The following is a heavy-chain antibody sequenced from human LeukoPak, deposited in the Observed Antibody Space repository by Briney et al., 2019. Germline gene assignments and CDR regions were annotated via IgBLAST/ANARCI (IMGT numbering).Heavy chain of an antibody. Sequence: ASAKVSCXASGYTFTGYYMHWVRRAPGQGLEWMGWINPNSGGTNYAQKFQGRVTMTRDTSISTAYMELSRLRSDDTAVYYCARATRIVGATGNFQHWGQGTLVTVSS. J-gene: IGHJ1*01. D-gene: IGHD1-26*01. V-gene: IGHV1-2*02. CDR2: INPNSGGT. CDR1: GYTFTGYY. CDR3: ARATRIVGATGNFQH.